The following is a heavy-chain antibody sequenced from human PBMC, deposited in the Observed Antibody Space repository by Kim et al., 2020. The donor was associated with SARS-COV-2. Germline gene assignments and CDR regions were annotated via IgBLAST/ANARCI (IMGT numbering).Heavy chain of an antibody. CDR1: GGSFSGYY. D-gene: IGHD1-1*01. V-gene: IGHV4-34*01. J-gene: IGHJ5*02. CDR2: INHSGST. Sequence: SETLSLTCAVYGGSFSGYYWSWIRQPPGKGLEWIGEINHSGSTNYNPSLKSRVTISVDTSKNQFSLMLSSVTAADTAVYYCARAEPKELERRRLWWFDPWGQGTLVTVSS. CDR3: ARAEPKELERRRLWWFDP.